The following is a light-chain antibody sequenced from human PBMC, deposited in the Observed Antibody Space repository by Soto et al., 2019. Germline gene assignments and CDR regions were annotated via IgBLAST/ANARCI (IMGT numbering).Light chain of an antibody. CDR3: QQYNNWPRT. CDR2: DAS. V-gene: IGKV3-15*01. CDR1: QSVSGY. Sequence: EMVRTQSPATLSLSPGERATLSCRASQSVSGYLPWYQQKPGQAPRLPIYDASTRDTGIPARFSGSGSGTEFTLTISSLQSEDFAVYFCQQYNNWPRTFGQGTKLEIK. J-gene: IGKJ2*01.